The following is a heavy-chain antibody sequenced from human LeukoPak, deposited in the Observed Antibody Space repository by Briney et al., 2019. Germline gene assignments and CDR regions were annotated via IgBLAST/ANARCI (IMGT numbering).Heavy chain of an antibody. CDR2: INPNSGGT. D-gene: IGHD6-13*01. CDR3: ASGYSSSWDNWFDP. Sequence: ASVKVSCKASGFTFTGYCMHWVRQAPGQGLEWMGWINPNSGGTNYAQKFQGRVTMTRDTSIGTAYMELSRLRSDDTAVYCCASGYSSSWDNWFDPWGQGTLVTVSS. CDR1: GFTFTGYC. J-gene: IGHJ5*02. V-gene: IGHV1-2*02.